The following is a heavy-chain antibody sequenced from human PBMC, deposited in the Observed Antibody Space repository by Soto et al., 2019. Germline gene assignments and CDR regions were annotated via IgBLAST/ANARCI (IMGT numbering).Heavy chain of an antibody. V-gene: IGHV3-23*01. Sequence: GGSLRLSCAASGFTFSTYATNGVRQTPGQGLERVSSLSSRSGSTYYADNVKGRITISRGKSKKTQNQQINSLRADDTAVYFCAKDLLIYGSGKYYGMDVWGQGT. CDR1: GFTFSTYA. J-gene: IGHJ6*02. CDR2: LSSRSGST. CDR3: AKDLLIYGSGKYYGMDV. D-gene: IGHD3-10*01.